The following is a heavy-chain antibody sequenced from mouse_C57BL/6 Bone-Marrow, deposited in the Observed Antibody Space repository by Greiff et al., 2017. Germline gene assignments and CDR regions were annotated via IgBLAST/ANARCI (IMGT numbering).Heavy chain of an antibody. CDR2: ISSGSSTI. V-gene: IGHV5-17*01. CDR1: GFTFSDYG. CDR3: ASRNWDGDYFDY. J-gene: IGHJ2*01. Sequence: EVMLVESGGGLVKPGGSLKLSCAASGFTFSDYGMHWVRQAPEKGLEWVAYISSGSSTIYYADTVKGRFTISRDNAKNPLFLQMTSLRSEDTAMYSCASRNWDGDYFDYWGQGTTLTVSS. D-gene: IGHD4-1*01.